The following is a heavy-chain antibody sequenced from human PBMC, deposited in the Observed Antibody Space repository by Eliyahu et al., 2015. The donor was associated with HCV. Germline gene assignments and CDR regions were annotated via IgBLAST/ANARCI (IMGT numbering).Heavy chain of an antibody. CDR1: GGXXRHDNYC. V-gene: IGHV4-61*01. CDR2: IYFRGSI. D-gene: IGHD1-1*01. J-gene: IGHJ6*02. Sequence: QVQLQESGPGLVKPSETLSLTCTVSGGXXRHDNYCWSWIRQPPGKGLAWIGSIYFRGSINYNPSLKXRVTISVDTAXNQFSLNLTSVXTADTAMYYCARDHLQGRFNXYGLDVWGRGTTVTVSS. CDR3: ARDHLQGRFNXYGLDV.